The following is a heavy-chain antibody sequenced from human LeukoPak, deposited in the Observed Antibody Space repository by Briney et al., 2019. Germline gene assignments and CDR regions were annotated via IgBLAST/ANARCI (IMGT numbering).Heavy chain of an antibody. Sequence: PSETPSLTCTVSGGYISRYYWSWIRQPAGKGLDWIGRIYTSGSTNLNPSLKSRVTMSVDTSKNQFSLKLSSVTAADTAVYYCARGKYCSGCSCYGGDAFDIWGQGTMVTVSS. CDR2: IYTSGST. CDR3: ARGKYCSGCSCYGGDAFDI. V-gene: IGHV4-4*07. D-gene: IGHD2-15*01. J-gene: IGHJ3*02. CDR1: GGYISRYY.